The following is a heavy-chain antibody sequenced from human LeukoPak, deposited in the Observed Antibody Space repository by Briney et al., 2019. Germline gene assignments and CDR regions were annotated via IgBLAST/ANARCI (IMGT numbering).Heavy chain of an antibody. CDR3: AKVRSTQRLAPGFAY. V-gene: IGHV3-23*01. CDR2: ISGSGSST. J-gene: IGHJ4*02. D-gene: IGHD6-25*01. Sequence: PGESLTLSCADSGYTLSSYAMSWVRQAPGKGLAWAPAISGSGSSTYYADSVKGRFTISRDNSKNTLFLQLNSLRADDTAVYYRAKVRSTQRLAPGFAYWGQGTLVTVSS. CDR1: GYTLSSYA.